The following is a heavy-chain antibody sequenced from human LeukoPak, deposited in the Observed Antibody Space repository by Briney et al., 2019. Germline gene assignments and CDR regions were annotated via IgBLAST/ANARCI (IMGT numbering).Heavy chain of an antibody. CDR1: GGTFSSYA. J-gene: IGHJ4*02. V-gene: IGHV1-69*13. CDR2: IIPIFGTA. CDR3: ARADDRGYCSGGSCYDIDY. D-gene: IGHD2-15*01. Sequence: SVKVSCKASGGTFSSYAISWVRQPPGQGLEWMGGIIPIFGTANYAQKFQGRVTITADESTSTAYMELSSLRSEDTAVYYCARADDRGYCSGGSCYDIDYWGQGTLVTVSS.